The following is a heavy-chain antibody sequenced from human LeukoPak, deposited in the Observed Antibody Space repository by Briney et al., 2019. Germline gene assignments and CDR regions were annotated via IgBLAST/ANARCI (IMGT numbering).Heavy chain of an antibody. D-gene: IGHD6-13*01. CDR3: ARLGTGTSSSWPVIDY. CDR2: IYPGDSDT. V-gene: IGHV5-51*01. Sequence: GESLKISCKGSGYSFTSYWIGWVRQMPGKGLEWMGIIYPGDSDTRYSPSFQGQVTISADKSISTAYLQWSSLKASDTAMYYCARLGTGTSSSWPVIDYWGQGTLVTVSS. CDR1: GYSFTSYW. J-gene: IGHJ4*02.